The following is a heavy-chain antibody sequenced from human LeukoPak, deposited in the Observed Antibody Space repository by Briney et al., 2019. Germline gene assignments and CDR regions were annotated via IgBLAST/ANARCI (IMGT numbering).Heavy chain of an antibody. Sequence: GGSLRLSCAASGFTFRNSAMSWVRQAPGKGLEWVSTFTGGDGSAYYADSVKGRFTISRDNSKNTLYLQMNSLRAEDTAVYYCASCSTSCYHFDYWGQGTLVTVSS. CDR2: FTGGDGSA. CDR3: ASCSTSCYHFDY. D-gene: IGHD2-2*01. V-gene: IGHV3-23*01. J-gene: IGHJ4*02. CDR1: GFTFRNSA.